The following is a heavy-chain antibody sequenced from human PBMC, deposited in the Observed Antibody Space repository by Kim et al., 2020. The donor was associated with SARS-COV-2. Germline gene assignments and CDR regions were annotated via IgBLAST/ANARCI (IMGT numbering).Heavy chain of an antibody. D-gene: IGHD6-6*01. Sequence: GGSLRLSCAASGFTFSSYAMSWVRQAPGKGLEWVSAISGSGGSTYYADSVKGRFTISRDNTKNTLYLQMNSLRAEDTAIYYCVKESTQYSSDYWGQGTLVTVSS. CDR3: VKESTQYSSDY. J-gene: IGHJ4*02. V-gene: IGHV3-23*01. CDR1: GFTFSSYA. CDR2: ISGSGGST.